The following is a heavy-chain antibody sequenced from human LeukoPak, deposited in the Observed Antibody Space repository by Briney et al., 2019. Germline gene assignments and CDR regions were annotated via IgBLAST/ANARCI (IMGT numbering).Heavy chain of an antibody. J-gene: IGHJ4*02. Sequence: PGGSLRLSCAASGFTFSRNWMHWVRQAPGKGLVWVSHINSDGTSTNYADAVRGRFTISRDNAKNTLYLHMNSLRAEDTAVYFCAKDVGAYRSSWYREYYFDSWGQGTLVTVSS. CDR3: AKDVGAYRSSWYREYYFDS. V-gene: IGHV3-74*01. D-gene: IGHD6-13*01. CDR2: INSDGTST. CDR1: GFTFSRNW.